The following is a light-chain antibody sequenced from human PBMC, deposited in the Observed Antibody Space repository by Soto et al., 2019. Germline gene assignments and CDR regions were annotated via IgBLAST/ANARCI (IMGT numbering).Light chain of an antibody. CDR1: QSVSSS. CDR2: DAS. V-gene: IGKV3-11*01. CDR3: QQCGSSPIT. Sequence: EIALTQSPATLSLSPGERATLSCRASQSVSSSLAWCQQKPGQAPRLLIYDASNRATGIPARFSGSGSGTDFTLTISSLEPEDFAVYYCQQCGSSPITFGQGTRLEI. J-gene: IGKJ5*01.